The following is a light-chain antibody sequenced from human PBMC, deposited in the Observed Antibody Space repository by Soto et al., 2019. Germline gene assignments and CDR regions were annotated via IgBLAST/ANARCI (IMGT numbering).Light chain of an antibody. CDR2: SAS. CDR1: ETISDY. V-gene: IGKV1-6*01. Sequence: IQMTQSPSSLSASVGDRVTITCRSSETISDYLNWYQHKPGEAPKVLISSASTLRGGVPSRFSGSGSGTDFTLTISSLQPEDFATYYCLQDYNYPRTFGQGTKVEIK. J-gene: IGKJ1*01. CDR3: LQDYNYPRT.